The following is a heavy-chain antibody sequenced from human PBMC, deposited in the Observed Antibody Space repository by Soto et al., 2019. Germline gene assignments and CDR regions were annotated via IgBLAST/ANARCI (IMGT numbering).Heavy chain of an antibody. D-gene: IGHD3-10*01. CDR3: ARVTYYYGSGSYYPNWFDP. V-gene: IGHV1-18*01. J-gene: IGHJ5*02. CDR2: ISAYSGNT. CDR1: GYTFTCYG. Sequence: ASVKVSCKASGYTFTCYGISWVRQAPGQGLEWMGWISAYSGNTDYAQKLQGRVTMTTDTSTSTAYMELRSLRSDDTAVYYCARVTYYYGSGSYYPNWFDPRGQGTLVTVSS.